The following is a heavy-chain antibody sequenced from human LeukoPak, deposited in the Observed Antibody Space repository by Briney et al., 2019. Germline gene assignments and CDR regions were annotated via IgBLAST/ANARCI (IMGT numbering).Heavy chain of an antibody. CDR2: INRDGSEK. V-gene: IGHV3-7*04. D-gene: IGHD5-12*01. J-gene: IGHJ4*02. CDR3: ARGYSGYVFFDY. CDR1: GFTFTSHW. Sequence: GGSLRLSCAASGFTFTSHWMSWVRQAPGKGLEWVANINRDGSEKHYVDSVKGRFTISRDNAKNSLYLQMNSLRAEDTAVYYCARGYSGYVFFDYWGQGTLATVSS.